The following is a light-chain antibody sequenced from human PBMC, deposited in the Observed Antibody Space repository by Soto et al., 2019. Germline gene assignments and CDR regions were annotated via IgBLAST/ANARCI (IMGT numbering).Light chain of an antibody. CDR3: QQSYSNPLT. V-gene: IGKV1-39*01. CDR2: AAS. Sequence: DIQMTQSPSSLSASVGETVIITCRASETITRYLNWYQSKPGKAPRLLISAASSLQSGVPSRFSGSYSGTDFTLTISSLQPEDFATYYCQQSYSNPLTFGGATKVDMK. J-gene: IGKJ4*01. CDR1: ETITRY.